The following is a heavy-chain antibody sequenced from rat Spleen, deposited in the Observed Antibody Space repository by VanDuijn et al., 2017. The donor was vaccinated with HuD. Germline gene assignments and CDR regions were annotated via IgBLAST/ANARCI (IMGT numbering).Heavy chain of an antibody. J-gene: IGHJ3*01. V-gene: IGHV2-43*01. CDR3: VRANRESYAHFDY. CDR2: IWTGGTT. CDR1: GFSLTSYH. Sequence: QVQLKESGPGLVQPSQTLSLTCTVSGFSLTSYHVSWVRQPPGKGLEWMGVIWTGGTTAYHSSFNSRLSVSRDISKSQVFLRMNSLQTEDTATYYCVRANRESYAHFDYWGQGTLVTVSS. D-gene: IGHD1-12*01.